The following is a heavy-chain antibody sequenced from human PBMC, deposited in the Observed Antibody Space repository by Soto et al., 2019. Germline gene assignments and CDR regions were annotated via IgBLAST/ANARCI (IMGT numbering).Heavy chain of an antibody. J-gene: IGHJ2*01. D-gene: IGHD3-22*01. Sequence: QVQLVESGGGVVQPGRSLRLSCAASGFTFSSYGMHWVRQAPGKGLEWVAVIWYDGSNKYYADSVKGRFTISRDNSKNTLYLQMNSLRAEDTDVYYCASHSSGYYRYFDLWGRGTLVTVSS. V-gene: IGHV3-33*01. CDR3: ASHSSGYYRYFDL. CDR2: IWYDGSNK. CDR1: GFTFSSYG.